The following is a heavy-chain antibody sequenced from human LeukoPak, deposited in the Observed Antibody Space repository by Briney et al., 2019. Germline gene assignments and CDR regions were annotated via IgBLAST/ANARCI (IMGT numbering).Heavy chain of an antibody. J-gene: IGHJ5*02. Sequence: TGGSLRLSCAASGLTFSSHWMHWVRQAPGKGLEWVSAISGSGGSTYYADSVKGRFTISRDNSKNTLYLQMNSLRAEDTAVYYCARNDQYYDFWSGYYEHNWFDPWGQGTLVTVSS. CDR2: ISGSGGST. CDR3: ARNDQYYDFWSGYYEHNWFDP. D-gene: IGHD3-3*01. CDR1: GLTFSSHW. V-gene: IGHV3-23*01.